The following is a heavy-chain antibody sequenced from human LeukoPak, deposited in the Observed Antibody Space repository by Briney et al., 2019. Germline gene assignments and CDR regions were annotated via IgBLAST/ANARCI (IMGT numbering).Heavy chain of an antibody. CDR1: GGTFSNYA. D-gene: IGHD2-21*02. V-gene: IGHV1-69*04. J-gene: IGHJ3*02. Sequence: ASVNVSCKASGGTFSNYAFNWVRQAPGQGLEWMGRIIPILGIANYAQKFQGRVTITADKSTSTAYMELSSLRSEDTAVYYCARSTMVTGAFDIWGQGTMVTVSS. CDR2: IIPILGIA. CDR3: ARSTMVTGAFDI.